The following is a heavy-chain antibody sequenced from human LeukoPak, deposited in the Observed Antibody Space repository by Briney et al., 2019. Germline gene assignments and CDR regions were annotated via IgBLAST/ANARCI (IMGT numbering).Heavy chain of an antibody. V-gene: IGHV4-39*01. CDR3: ARGEGYLSEFDY. Sequence: SETLSLTCTVSGGSISSSSYYWGWIRQPPGKGLEWIGSIYYSGSTYYNPSLKSRVTISVDTSKNQFSLKLSSVTAADTAVYYCARGEGYLSEFDYWGQGTLVTVSS. CDR1: GGSISSSSYY. CDR2: IYYSGST. J-gene: IGHJ4*02. D-gene: IGHD3-16*01.